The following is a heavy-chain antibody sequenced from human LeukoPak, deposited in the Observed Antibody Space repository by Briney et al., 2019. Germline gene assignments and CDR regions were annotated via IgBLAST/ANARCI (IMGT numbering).Heavy chain of an antibody. CDR2: IKQDGSEK. V-gene: IGHV3-7*01. CDR3: ARDTYGSGSYYPSYYFDY. CDR1: GFTFGSYW. D-gene: IGHD3-10*01. J-gene: IGHJ4*02. Sequence: PGGSLRLSCAASGFTFGSYWMSWVRQVPGKGLEWVANIKQDGSEKYYVDSVKGRFTISRDNAKNSLYLQMNSLRAEDTAVYYCARDTYGSGSYYPSYYFDYWGQGTLVTASS.